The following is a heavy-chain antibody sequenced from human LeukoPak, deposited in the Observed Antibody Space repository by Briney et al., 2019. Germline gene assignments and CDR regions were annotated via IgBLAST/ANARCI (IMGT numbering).Heavy chain of an antibody. J-gene: IGHJ4*02. CDR3: AKDATPRNSIWDYFGK. CDR2: IGGPTET. D-gene: IGHD4-23*01. CDR1: GFSFDICA. Sequence: PGGPLRLSCVASGFSFDICAMSWVRQAPGKGPEWVSSIGGPTETFYADSVKGRFTVSRDNSQNTLYLQMNSLRAEDTAVYYCAKDATPRNSIWDYFGKWGQGALVTVST. V-gene: IGHV3-23*01.